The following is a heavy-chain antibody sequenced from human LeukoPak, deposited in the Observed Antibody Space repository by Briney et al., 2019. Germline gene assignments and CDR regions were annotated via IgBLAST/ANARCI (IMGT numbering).Heavy chain of an antibody. CDR2: IYNSANT. D-gene: IGHD5-12*01. CDR1: GDSISSSSYC. CDR3: ARHSRSGYIGYENAFDI. Sequence: SETLSLTCSVSGDSISSSSYCWDWIRQPPGKGLEWIGNIYNSANTHYNPSLKTRITMSVDTSKNQFSLKLNSVTAADTGIYYCARHSRSGYIGYENAFDIWGQGTMVTVSS. J-gene: IGHJ3*02. V-gene: IGHV4-39*01.